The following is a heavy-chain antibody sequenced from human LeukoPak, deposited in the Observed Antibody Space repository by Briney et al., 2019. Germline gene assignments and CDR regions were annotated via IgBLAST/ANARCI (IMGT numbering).Heavy chain of an antibody. V-gene: IGHV4-34*01. D-gene: IGHD6-19*01. CDR1: GGSISSYY. CDR3: ARRGSSGFVYYYYYMDV. J-gene: IGHJ6*03. Sequence: PSETLSLTCTVSGGSISSYYWSWVRQPPGKGVEWIGEINHSGSTNYNPSLKSRVTISVDTSKNQFSLKLSSVTAADTAVYYCARRGSSGFVYYYYYMDVWGKGTTVTISS. CDR2: INHSGST.